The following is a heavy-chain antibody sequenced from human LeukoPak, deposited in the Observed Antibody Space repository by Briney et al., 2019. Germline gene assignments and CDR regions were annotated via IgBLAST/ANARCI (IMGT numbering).Heavy chain of an antibody. Sequence: GGSLRLSCAASGFTVSSDYISWVRQAPGKGLEWVSLIYSGGSTYYADPVNGRFTVSRDTSKNTVYLQMNSLRAEDTAVYYCARHDYLESWGQGTLVTVSS. CDR1: GFTVSSDY. CDR2: IYSGGST. CDR3: ARHDYLES. J-gene: IGHJ4*02. V-gene: IGHV3-66*04.